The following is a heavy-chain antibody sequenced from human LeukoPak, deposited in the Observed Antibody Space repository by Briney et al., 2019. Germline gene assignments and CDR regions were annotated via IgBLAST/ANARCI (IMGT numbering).Heavy chain of an antibody. CDR1: GFTFSSYS. CDR3: AREGDGYYGSGSPIG. J-gene: IGHJ4*02. D-gene: IGHD3-10*01. Sequence: GGSLRLSCAASGFTFSSYSMNWVRQAPGKGLEWVSYISSSSSTIYYADSVKGRFTISRDNAKNSLYLQMNSLRAEDTAVYYCAREGDGYYGSGSPIGWGQGTLVTVSS. CDR2: ISSSSSTI. V-gene: IGHV3-48*01.